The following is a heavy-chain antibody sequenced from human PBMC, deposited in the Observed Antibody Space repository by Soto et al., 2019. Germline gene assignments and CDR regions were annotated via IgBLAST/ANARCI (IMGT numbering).Heavy chain of an antibody. CDR1: GFTFSTYY. Sequence: ASVKVSCKASGFTFSTYYMHWVRQAPGQGLEWVGIINPSGGSTRYAQKFQGRVTITRDTSASTAYMELRSLRSDDTAVYYCARATPYGSGSYYGYYYYGMDVWGQGTTVTVS. CDR2: INPSGGST. V-gene: IGHV1-46*01. CDR3: ARATPYGSGSYYGYYYYGMDV. D-gene: IGHD3-10*01. J-gene: IGHJ6*02.